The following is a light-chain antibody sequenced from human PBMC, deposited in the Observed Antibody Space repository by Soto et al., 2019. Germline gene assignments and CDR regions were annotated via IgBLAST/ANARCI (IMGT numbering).Light chain of an antibody. J-gene: IGKJ5*01. CDR1: QSVRSN. Sequence: VLTQSPATLSVSLGERATLSCRASQSVRSNLAWYQQKPGQAPRLLIYDASTRAPGIPARFTGSGSGTELSLTISSLQSDDFAVYHCQQYNNWPPTFGHGTRLEI. CDR3: QQYNNWPPT. CDR2: DAS. V-gene: IGKV3-15*01.